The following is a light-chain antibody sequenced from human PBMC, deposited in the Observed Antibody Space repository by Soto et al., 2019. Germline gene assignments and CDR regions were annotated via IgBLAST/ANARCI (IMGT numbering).Light chain of an antibody. CDR3: QQYNNWPLT. CDR1: QSVDND. J-gene: IGKJ4*01. CDR2: DAS. Sequence: IGMRLSPAALSVTTGDRATLSCRASQSVDNDLAWYQQKPGQPPRLLIYDASTRATGIPARFSGSQSGTEFTLTISSLLSEDFAVYSCQQYNNWPLTFGGGTKVDIK. V-gene: IGKV3D-15*01.